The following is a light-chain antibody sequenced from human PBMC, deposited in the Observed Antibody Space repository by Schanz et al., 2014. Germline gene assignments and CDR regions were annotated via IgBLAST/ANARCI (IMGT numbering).Light chain of an antibody. J-gene: IGKJ4*01. CDR3: QQYSGTPYA. CDR2: LGS. Sequence: DIVMTQSPLSLPVTPGEPASISCRSSQSLLHSSGYNYLDWYLQKPGQSPQLLIYLGSTRASGVPDRFSGSGSGTDFTLTISSLQAEDVAVYYCQQYSGTPYAFGGGTRVEIK. V-gene: IGKV2-28*01. CDR1: QSLLHSSGYNY.